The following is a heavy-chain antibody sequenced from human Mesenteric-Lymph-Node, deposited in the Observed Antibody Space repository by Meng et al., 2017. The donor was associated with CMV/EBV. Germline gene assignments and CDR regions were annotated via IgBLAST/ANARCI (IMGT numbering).Heavy chain of an antibody. Sequence: GESLKISCAASGFRSSDYYMRWIRQAPGKGLEWVAYISSSGSSKFYADSVKGRFTISRDNAQNSLHLQMNSLRAEDTAVYYCAKDLGCSSTSCYRGRAPFDYWGQGTLVTVSS. CDR2: ISSSGSSK. CDR1: GFRSSDYY. J-gene: IGHJ4*02. CDR3: AKDLGCSSTSCYRGRAPFDY. V-gene: IGHV3-11*01. D-gene: IGHD2-2*01.